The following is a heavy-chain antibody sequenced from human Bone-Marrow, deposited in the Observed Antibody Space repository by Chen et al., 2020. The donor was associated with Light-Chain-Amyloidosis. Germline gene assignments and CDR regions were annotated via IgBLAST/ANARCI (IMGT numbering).Heavy chain of an antibody. Sequence: EVQLEQSGPEVKKPGESLKISCKGSGYTFPNYWLGWVRQMPGKGLEWMGVIYPDDSDARYSPSVEGQVTISADKSITTAYLQWRSLKASDTAMYYCARRRDGYNFDYWGQGTLVTVSS. D-gene: IGHD5-12*01. CDR3: ARRRDGYNFDY. J-gene: IGHJ4*02. CDR2: IYPDDSDA. V-gene: IGHV5-51*01. CDR1: GYTFPNYW.